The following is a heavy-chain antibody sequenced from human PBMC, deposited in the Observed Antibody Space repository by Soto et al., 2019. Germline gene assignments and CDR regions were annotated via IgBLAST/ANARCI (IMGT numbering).Heavy chain of an antibody. J-gene: IGHJ4*02. V-gene: IGHV4-34*01. CDR1: GGSFSGYY. D-gene: IGHD2-2*01. CDR2: INHSGST. Sequence: QVQLQQWGAGLLKPSETLSLTSAVYGGSFSGYYWSWIRQPPGKGLEWIGEINHSGSTNYNPSLKSRVTISVDTSQNQFSLKLSSVTAADTAVYYCARGGVVYCSSTSCPGGDYWGQGTLVTVSS. CDR3: ARGGVVYCSSTSCPGGDY.